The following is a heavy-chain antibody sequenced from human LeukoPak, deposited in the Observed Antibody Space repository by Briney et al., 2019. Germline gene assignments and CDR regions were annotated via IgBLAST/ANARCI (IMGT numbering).Heavy chain of an antibody. CDR3: ARRRGYSYGRSFDP. CDR2: INHSGST. D-gene: IGHD5-18*01. J-gene: IGHJ5*02. CDR1: GGSFSGYY. Sequence: PSETLSLTCDVNGGSFSGYYWSWIRQPPGKGLEWIGEINHSGSTNYNPSLKSRVTISVDTSKNQFSLKLSSVTAADTAVYYCARRRGYSYGRSFDPWGQGTLVTVSS. V-gene: IGHV4-34*01.